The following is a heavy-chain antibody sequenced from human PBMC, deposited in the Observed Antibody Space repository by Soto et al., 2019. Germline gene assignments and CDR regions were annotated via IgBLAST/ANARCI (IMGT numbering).Heavy chain of an antibody. CDR3: ARQIAVAAVEYFQH. CDR2: IYYSGST. D-gene: IGHD6-19*01. CDR1: GGSISSSSYY. V-gene: IGHV4-39*01. Sequence: QLQLQESGPGLVKPSETLSLTCTVSGGSISSSSYYWGWIRQPPGKGLEWIGSIYYSGSTYYNPSLKSRDTISVDTSKNQFSLKLSSVTAADTAVYYCARQIAVAAVEYFQHWGQGTLVTVSS. J-gene: IGHJ1*01.